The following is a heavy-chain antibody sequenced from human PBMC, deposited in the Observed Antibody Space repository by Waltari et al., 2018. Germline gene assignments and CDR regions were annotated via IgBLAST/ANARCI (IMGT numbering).Heavy chain of an antibody. CDR3: AHSYDFWSGYLRETSDAFDI. V-gene: IGHV2-5*01. D-gene: IGHD3-3*01. CDR1: GFSLTTSGVG. J-gene: IGHJ3*02. Sequence: QITLKESGPTLVKPTQTLTLTCTFSGFSLTTSGVGVAWIRQPPGKALEWLALIYWNDDNRYSPSLKTRLTITKDTSKNQVVLTMTNMDPVDTATYYCAHSYDFWSGYLRETSDAFDIWGQGTMVTVSS. CDR2: IYWNDDN.